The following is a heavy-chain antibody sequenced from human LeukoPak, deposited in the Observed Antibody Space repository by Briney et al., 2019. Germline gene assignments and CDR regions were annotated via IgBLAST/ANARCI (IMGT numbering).Heavy chain of an antibody. CDR2: INHSGST. CDR3: ARKDGYKNLDY. Sequence: SETLSLTCAVYGGSFSGYYWSWIRQPPGKGLEWIGEINHSGSTNYNPSLKSRVTISVGTSNNQFSLKLSSVTAADTAVYYCARKDGYKNLDYWGQGTLVTVSS. CDR1: GGSFSGYY. D-gene: IGHD5-24*01. J-gene: IGHJ4*02. V-gene: IGHV4-34*01.